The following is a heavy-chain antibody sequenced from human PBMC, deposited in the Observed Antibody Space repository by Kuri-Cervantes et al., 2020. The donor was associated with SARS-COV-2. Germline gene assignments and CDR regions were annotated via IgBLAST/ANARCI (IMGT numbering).Heavy chain of an antibody. CDR3: ARQGSSSWRGPLHFDY. J-gene: IGHJ4*02. V-gene: IGHV4-4*07. CDR1: GVSISSYY. D-gene: IGHD6-13*01. Sequence: SETLSLTCTVSGVSISSYYWSWIRQPAGKGLEWIGRLHISETTYYNPSLKSRVTISVDTSKNQFSLKLSSVTAADTAVYYCARQGSSSWRGPLHFDYWGQGTLVTVSS. CDR2: LHISETT.